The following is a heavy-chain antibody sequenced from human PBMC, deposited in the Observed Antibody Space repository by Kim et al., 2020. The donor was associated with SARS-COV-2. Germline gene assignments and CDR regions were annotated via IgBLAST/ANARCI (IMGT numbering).Heavy chain of an antibody. J-gene: IGHJ4*01. CDR3: VGRRSY. Sequence: GGSLRLSCVFSGLSFSNYWMTWVRQSPGKGLEWVANINQDGSEKNYVDSVKGRFTISRDNAENSLHLQMNNLQVEDTAVYFCVGRRSYWGHGMLVTVSS. CDR1: GLSFSNYW. CDR2: INQDGSEK. D-gene: IGHD2-21*01. V-gene: IGHV3-7*03.